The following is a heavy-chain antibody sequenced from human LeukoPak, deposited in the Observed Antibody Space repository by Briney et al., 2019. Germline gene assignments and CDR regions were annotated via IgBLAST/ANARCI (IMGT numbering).Heavy chain of an antibody. J-gene: IGHJ4*02. D-gene: IGHD6-19*01. V-gene: IGHV3-48*01. CDR2: ISSSSSTI. Sequence: GSLRLSCAASGFTFSSYSMNWVRQAPGKGLEWVSYISSSSSTIYYADSVKGRSTISRDNAKNSLYLQMNSLRAEDTAVYYCARDQVAATHDYWGQGTLVTVSS. CDR1: GFTFSSYS. CDR3: ARDQVAATHDY.